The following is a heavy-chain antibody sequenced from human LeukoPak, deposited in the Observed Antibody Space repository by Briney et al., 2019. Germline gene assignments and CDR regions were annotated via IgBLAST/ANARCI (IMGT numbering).Heavy chain of an antibody. Sequence: GGSLRLSCAASGFTFDSNYLSWVRQAPGKGLEWVSVIYSGGSTYYADSVQGRFAISRDNSKNTLYLQMNSLSTEDTAVYYCARVSGAEAATGGYFDRWGQGTLVTVSS. V-gene: IGHV3-53*05. D-gene: IGHD6-13*01. CDR3: ARVSGAEAATGGYFDR. CDR1: GFTFDSNY. J-gene: IGHJ4*02. CDR2: IYSGGST.